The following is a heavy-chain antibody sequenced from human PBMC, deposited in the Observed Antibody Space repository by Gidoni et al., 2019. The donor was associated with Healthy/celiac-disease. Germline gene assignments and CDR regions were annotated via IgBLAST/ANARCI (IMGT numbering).Heavy chain of an antibody. Sequence: QVQLQESGPGLVKPSEPLSLTCTVSGGSISSYYWSWIRQPPGKGLEWIGYIYYSGSTNYNPSLKSRVTISVDTSKNQFSLKLSSVTAADTAVYYCARAGFWSGYYYYYYYGMDVWGQGTTVTVSS. CDR2: IYYSGST. V-gene: IGHV4-59*01. CDR1: GGSISSYY. J-gene: IGHJ6*02. D-gene: IGHD3-3*01. CDR3: ARAGFWSGYYYYYYYGMDV.